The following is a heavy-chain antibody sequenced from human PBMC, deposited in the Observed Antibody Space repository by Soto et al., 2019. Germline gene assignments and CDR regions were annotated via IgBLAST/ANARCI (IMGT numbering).Heavy chain of an antibody. CDR2: IGTIGDT. D-gene: IGHD2-8*01. Sequence: GGSLRLSCAASGFTFSTYDMHWVRQATGKGLEWVSAIGTIGDTYYLDSVKGRFTISRENAKNSVYLQMNSLRAGDTAVYYCARGRSNQYESSPPPKFDPWGRGTLVTVSS. V-gene: IGHV3-13*01. CDR1: GFTFSTYD. J-gene: IGHJ5*02. CDR3: ARGRSNQYESSPPPKFDP.